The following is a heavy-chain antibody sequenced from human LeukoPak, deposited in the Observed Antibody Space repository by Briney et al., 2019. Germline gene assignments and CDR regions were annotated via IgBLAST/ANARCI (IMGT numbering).Heavy chain of an antibody. J-gene: IGHJ4*02. CDR3: ARGPSGSYPYFDY. Sequence: PSETLSLTCAVYGGSFSGYYWSWIRQPPGKGLEWIGEINHSGSTNYNPSLKSRVTISVDTSKNQFSLKLSFVTAADTAVYYCARGPSGSYPYFDYWGQGTLVTVSS. CDR1: GGSFSGYY. CDR2: INHSGST. D-gene: IGHD1-26*01. V-gene: IGHV4-34*01.